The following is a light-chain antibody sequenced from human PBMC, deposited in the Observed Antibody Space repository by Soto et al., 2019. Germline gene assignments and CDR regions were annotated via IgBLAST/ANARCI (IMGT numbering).Light chain of an antibody. CDR3: QQASSFPLT. Sequence: DIPMTQSPSSVSASVGDRVTITCRASQGVGSWLAWYQQKPGKAPKLLIYTASTLQSGVPSRFRGSGSGTDFTLTINSLQPEDFATYYCQQASSFPLTFGGGTKVENK. CDR1: QGVGSW. CDR2: TAS. J-gene: IGKJ4*01. V-gene: IGKV1D-12*01.